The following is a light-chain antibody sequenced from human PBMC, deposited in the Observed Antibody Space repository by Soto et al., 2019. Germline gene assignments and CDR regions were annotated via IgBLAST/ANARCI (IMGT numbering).Light chain of an antibody. CDR1: SANIGSNT. CDR3: AAWDDTLKGYV. Sequence: QSVLTQPPSASGTPGQRVTISCSGSSANIGSNTVNWYQQLPGTAPKLLIYSNNQRPSGVPDRFSGSKSGSSASLAISGLQARAEADFYCAAWDDTLKGYVFGTGTKVTLL. CDR2: SNN. V-gene: IGLV1-44*01. J-gene: IGLJ1*01.